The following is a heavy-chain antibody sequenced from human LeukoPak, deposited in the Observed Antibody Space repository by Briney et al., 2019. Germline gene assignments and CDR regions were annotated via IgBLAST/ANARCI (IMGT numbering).Heavy chain of an antibody. J-gene: IGHJ4*02. V-gene: IGHV3-53*01. D-gene: IGHD1-14*01. CDR1: GFTVSNNF. CDR3: ARFRRASGY. CDR2: IYSGGST. Sequence: GGSLRLSCAASGFTVSNNFMNWVRQAPGKGLEWVSLIYSGGSTYYADSVKGRFTISRDNAKNTLYLQMNSLRAEDTAMYYCARFRRASGYWGQGTLVTVSS.